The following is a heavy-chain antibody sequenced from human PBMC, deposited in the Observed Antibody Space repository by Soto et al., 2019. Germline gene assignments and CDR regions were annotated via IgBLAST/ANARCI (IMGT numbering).Heavy chain of an antibody. J-gene: IGHJ6*02. CDR3: ARDPCGGDCQPHYYYGLDV. D-gene: IGHD2-21*02. CDR1: GGSISSGFYY. V-gene: IGHV4-31*03. Sequence: QVHLQESGPGLVKPSQTLSLTCTVSGGSISSGFYYWSWIRQHPGKGLQWIGYIHYKGSTYYNPSLKSRVTISIDTSKNQFSLKLSSVTAADTAVYYCARDPCGGDCQPHYYYGLDVWGQGTTVTVSS. CDR2: IHYKGST.